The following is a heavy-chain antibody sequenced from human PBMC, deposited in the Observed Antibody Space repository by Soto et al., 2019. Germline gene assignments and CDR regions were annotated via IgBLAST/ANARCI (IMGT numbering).Heavy chain of an antibody. CDR2: ISSSSSYI. V-gene: IGHV3-21*01. D-gene: IGHD5-12*01. CDR1: GFTFSSYR. CDR3: ASQGRTDGYIPPFDS. Sequence: GPLRVTCTSSGFTFSSYRMNLVLQAQGKGLEWVSSISSSSSYIYKEDSVKGRFTISRDNAKNSLYLQMNSLRAEDTAVYYCASQGRTDGYIPPFDSCGQGTLVTVSS. J-gene: IGHJ4*02.